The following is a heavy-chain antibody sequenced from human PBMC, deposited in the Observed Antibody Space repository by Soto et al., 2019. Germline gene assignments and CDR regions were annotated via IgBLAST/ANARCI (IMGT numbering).Heavy chain of an antibody. CDR1: GYTFTSYY. J-gene: IGHJ4*02. Sequence: ASVKVSCKASGYTFTSYYTHWVRQAPGQGLEWMGIINPSGGSTSYAQKFQGRVTMTRDTSTSTVYMELSSLRSEDTAVYYCARDPEVVGPDYWGQGTLVTVPQ. V-gene: IGHV1-46*01. CDR3: ARDPEVVGPDY. D-gene: IGHD2-15*01. CDR2: INPSGGST.